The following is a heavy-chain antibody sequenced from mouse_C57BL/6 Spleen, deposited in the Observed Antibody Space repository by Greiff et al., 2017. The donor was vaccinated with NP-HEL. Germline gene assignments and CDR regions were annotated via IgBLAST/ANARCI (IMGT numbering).Heavy chain of an antibody. Sequence: QVQLQQPGAELVKPGASVKMSCKASGYTFTSYWITWVKQRPGQGLEWIGDIYPGSGSTNYNEKFKSKATLTVDTSSSTAYMQLSSLTSEDAAVYYCARGHYYYGPDYWGQGTTLTVSS. CDR1: GYTFTSYW. CDR3: ARGHYYYGPDY. CDR2: IYPGSGST. D-gene: IGHD1-1*01. V-gene: IGHV1-55*01. J-gene: IGHJ2*01.